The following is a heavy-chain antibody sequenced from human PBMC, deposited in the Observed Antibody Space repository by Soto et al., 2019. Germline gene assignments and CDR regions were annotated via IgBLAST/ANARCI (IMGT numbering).Heavy chain of an antibody. CDR1: GGSISSGGYY. CDR2: IYYSGST. D-gene: IGHD6-6*01. V-gene: IGHV4-31*03. Sequence: QVQLQESGPGLVKPSQTLSLTCTVSGGSISSGGYYWSWIRQHPGKGLEWIGYIYYSGSTYYNPSLKRRVTISVDTSKNQFSLKLSSVTAADTAVYYCARAPLSMERVRSTYYFDYWGQGTLVTVSS. J-gene: IGHJ4*02. CDR3: ARAPLSMERVRSTYYFDY.